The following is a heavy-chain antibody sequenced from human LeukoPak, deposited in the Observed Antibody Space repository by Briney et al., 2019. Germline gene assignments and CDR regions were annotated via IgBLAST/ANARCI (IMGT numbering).Heavy chain of an antibody. CDR1: GGSISSYY. Sequence: PSETLSLTCTVSGGSISSYYWSWIRQPPGKGLEWIGYIYHSGSINYNPSLKSRVTISIDMSENQFSLKLNSVTAADTAVYYCAALGGHWGQGTLVTVSS. J-gene: IGHJ4*02. CDR2: IYHSGSI. V-gene: IGHV4-59*08. D-gene: IGHD3-16*01. CDR3: AALGGH.